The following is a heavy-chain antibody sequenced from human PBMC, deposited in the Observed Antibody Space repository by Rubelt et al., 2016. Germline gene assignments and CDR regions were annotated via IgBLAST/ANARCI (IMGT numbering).Heavy chain of an antibody. J-gene: IGHJ4*02. CDR3: ARGYSSGWPFDY. Sequence: IYYSGSTNYNPSLKSRVTISVDTSKNQFSLKLSSVTAADTAVYYCARGYSSGWPFDYWGQGTLVTVSS. D-gene: IGHD6-19*01. CDR2: IYYSGST. V-gene: IGHV4-59*09.